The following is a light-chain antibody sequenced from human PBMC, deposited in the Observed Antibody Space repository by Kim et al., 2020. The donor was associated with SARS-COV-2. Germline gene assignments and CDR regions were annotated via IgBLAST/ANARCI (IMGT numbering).Light chain of an antibody. Sequence: SASVGYRVTITGRASQIVDTYLAWYQQKPGKAPNLLIYQASNLQIGVPSRFSGSGSGAEFTLTISSLQPDDFATYYCQHYIRFPYTFGQGTKLEI. CDR1: QIVDTY. CDR3: QHYIRFPYT. V-gene: IGKV1-5*03. CDR2: QAS. J-gene: IGKJ2*01.